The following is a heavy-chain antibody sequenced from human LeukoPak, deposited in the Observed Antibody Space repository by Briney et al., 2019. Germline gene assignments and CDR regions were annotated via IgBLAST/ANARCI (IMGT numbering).Heavy chain of an antibody. CDR2: IDPSDSCT. D-gene: IGHD4-17*01. Sequence: GESLKLSCKGSGYSFTSYWISWVRQMPGKGLEWMGRIDPSDSCTNYSPSFQGHVTISADKSISTAYLQWSSLKASDTAMYYCAIYYGDYRDIYDYRGQGTLVTVSS. CDR3: AIYYGDYRDIYDY. V-gene: IGHV5-10-1*01. CDR1: GYSFTSYW. J-gene: IGHJ4*02.